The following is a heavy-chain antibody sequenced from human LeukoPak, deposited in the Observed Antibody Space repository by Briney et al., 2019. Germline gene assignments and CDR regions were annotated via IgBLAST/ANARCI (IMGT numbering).Heavy chain of an antibody. V-gene: IGHV3-66*01. CDR1: GFTVSSKY. D-gene: IGHD6-6*01. J-gene: IGHJ4*02. CDR3: ARVIAARHFGY. CDR2: INSGGTT. Sequence: PGGSLRLSCAASGFTVSSKYMAWVRQAPGKGLEWVSFINSGGTTNHADSVKGRFTISRDYSKNTLNLQMNSLRAEETAVYYCARVIAARHFGYWGQGTLVTVSS.